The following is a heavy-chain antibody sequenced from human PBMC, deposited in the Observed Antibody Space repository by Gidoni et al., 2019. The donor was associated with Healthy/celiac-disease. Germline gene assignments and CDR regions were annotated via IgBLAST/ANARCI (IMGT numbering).Heavy chain of an antibody. Sequence: QVQLVESGGGLVKPGGSLRLSCAASGFTFSDYYMIWIRQAPGKGLEWVSYISSSSSYTNYADSVKGRFTISRDNAKNSLYLQMNSLRAEDTAVYYCARPRGGIAVAVYYGMDVWGQGTTVTVSS. D-gene: IGHD6-19*01. CDR2: ISSSSSYT. CDR1: GFTFSDYY. CDR3: ARPRGGIAVAVYYGMDV. J-gene: IGHJ6*02. V-gene: IGHV3-11*06.